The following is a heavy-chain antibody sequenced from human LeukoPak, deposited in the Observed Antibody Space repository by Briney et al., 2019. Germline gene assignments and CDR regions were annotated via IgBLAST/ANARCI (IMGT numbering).Heavy chain of an antibody. CDR2: T. J-gene: IGHJ4*02. CDR3: ARGVYSSGWYPDY. CDR1: GVSISSDY. Sequence: SETLSLTCTVSGVSISSDYWSWIRQPPGKGLEWIGTNYNPSLKSRVTISVDTSKNQFSLKLSSVTAADTAVYYCARGVYSSGWYPDYWGQGTLVTVSS. V-gene: IGHV4-4*09. D-gene: IGHD6-19*01.